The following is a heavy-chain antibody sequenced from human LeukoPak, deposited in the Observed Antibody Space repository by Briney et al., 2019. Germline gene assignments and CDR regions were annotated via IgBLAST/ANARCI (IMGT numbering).Heavy chain of an antibody. Sequence: GGSLRLSCTASGFTFGDYAMSWVRQAPGKGLEWVGFIRSKTYDGTTEYAASVKGRFTISRDDSKRIAYLQMNSLKTDDTAVYYCTRGVGPLIAAAGTGIINWGQGTLVTVSS. V-gene: IGHV3-49*04. CDR2: IRSKTYDGTT. CDR1: GFTFGDYA. CDR3: TRGVGPLIAAAGTGIIN. D-gene: IGHD6-13*01. J-gene: IGHJ4*02.